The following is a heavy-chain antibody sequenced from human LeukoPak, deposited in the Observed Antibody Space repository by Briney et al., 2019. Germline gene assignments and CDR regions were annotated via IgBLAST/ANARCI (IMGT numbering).Heavy chain of an antibody. V-gene: IGHV1-46*01. CDR1: GYTFTSHY. J-gene: IGHJ4*02. D-gene: IGHD6-13*01. CDR2: INPSGGST. CDR3: ARDRTIAAAAPDY. Sequence: GASVKVSCKASGYTFTSHYMHWVRQAPGQGLEWMGIINPSGGSTSYAQKFQGRVTMTRDTSTSTVYMGLSSLRFEDTAVYYCARDRTIAAAAPDYWGQGTLVTVSS.